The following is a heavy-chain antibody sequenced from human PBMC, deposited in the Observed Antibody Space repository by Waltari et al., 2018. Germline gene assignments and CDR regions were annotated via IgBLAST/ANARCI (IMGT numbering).Heavy chain of an antibody. CDR2: IKSRMTGGTT. J-gene: IGHJ4*02. Sequence: EVQLVESGGGLVEPGGSLRLSCAGPGFIFSTAWLNWARQAPGKGLEWVGRIKSRMTGGTTEYGAPVKGRFTISRDDSKDTVYLQMNSLKTEDTGVYYCGDFTAFDYWGQGSLVIVSS. CDR3: GDFTAFDY. CDR1: GFIFSTAW. D-gene: IGHD2-8*02. V-gene: IGHV3-15*01.